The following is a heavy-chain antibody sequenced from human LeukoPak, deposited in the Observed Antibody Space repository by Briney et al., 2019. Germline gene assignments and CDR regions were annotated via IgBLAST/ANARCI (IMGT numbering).Heavy chain of an antibody. D-gene: IGHD3-10*01. CDR2: IWYNGGYK. CDR1: GFPFSSYG. V-gene: IGHV3-33*01. J-gene: IGHJ3*02. Sequence: GGSLRLSCAASGFPFSSYGMHWVRQAPGKGLEWVAVIWYNGGYKYYADSVRGRFTISRDNSENTLYLQINSLRAEDTAVYYCAGDVRGGRLLWFGDPRDAFDIWGQGTLVTVSS. CDR3: AGDVRGGRLLWFGDPRDAFDI.